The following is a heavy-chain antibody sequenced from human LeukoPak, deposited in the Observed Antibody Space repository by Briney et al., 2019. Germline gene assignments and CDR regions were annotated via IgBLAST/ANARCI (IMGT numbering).Heavy chain of an antibody. CDR1: GGSVSSGSYY. Sequence: PSETLSLTCTVSGGSVSSGSYYWSWIRQPPGKGLEWIGYIYYSGSTNYNPSLKSRVTISVDTSKNQFSLKLSSVTAADTAVHYCVGLGLWGSYRYSLFDYWGQGTLVTVSS. CDR2: IYYSGST. J-gene: IGHJ4*02. V-gene: IGHV4-61*01. CDR3: VGLGLWGSYRYSLFDY. D-gene: IGHD3-16*02.